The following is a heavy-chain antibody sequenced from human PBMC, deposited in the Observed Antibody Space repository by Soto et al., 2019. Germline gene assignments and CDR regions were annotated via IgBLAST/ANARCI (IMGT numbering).Heavy chain of an antibody. CDR1: GYSFTSYW. CDR3: AVAARPIYYYYGMDV. J-gene: IGHJ6*02. D-gene: IGHD6-6*01. V-gene: IGHV5-51*01. CDR2: IYPGDSDT. Sequence: RGESLKISCKGSGYSFTSYWIGWVRQMPGKGLEWMGIIYPGDSDTRYSPSFQGQVTISADKSISTAYLQWSSLKASDTAMHYCAVAARPIYYYYGMDVWGQGTTVTVSS.